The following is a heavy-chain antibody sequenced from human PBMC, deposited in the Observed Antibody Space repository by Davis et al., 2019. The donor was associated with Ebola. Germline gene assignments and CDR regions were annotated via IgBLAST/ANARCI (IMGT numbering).Heavy chain of an antibody. J-gene: IGHJ3*02. CDR1: GFTFSKIV. D-gene: IGHD4-17*01. CDR2: ISDSGGST. Sequence: GGSLRLSCAASGFTFSKIVMTWVRQAPGKGLEWVSTISDSGGSTYYADSVKGRFTISRDNSKNTLYLQMNSLRAEDTAIYYCARGAYGDYIVKAFDIWGQGTKVTVSS. CDR3: ARGAYGDYIVKAFDI. V-gene: IGHV3-23*01.